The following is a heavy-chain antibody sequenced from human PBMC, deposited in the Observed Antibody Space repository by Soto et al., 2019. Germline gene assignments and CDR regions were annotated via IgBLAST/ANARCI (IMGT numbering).Heavy chain of an antibody. CDR3: AVGGGEVPGYYYYGMDV. CDR1: GFTFSDYY. V-gene: IGHV3-11*01. D-gene: IGHD2-2*01. Sequence: QVQLVESGGGLVKPGGSLRLSCAASGFTFSDYYMSWIRQAPGKGLEWVSYISSSSSIIYYVDSVKGRFTISRDNAKNSLYLQMNSLRAEDTAVYYCAVGGGEVPGYYYYGMDVWDQGTTVTVSS. J-gene: IGHJ6*02. CDR2: ISSSSSII.